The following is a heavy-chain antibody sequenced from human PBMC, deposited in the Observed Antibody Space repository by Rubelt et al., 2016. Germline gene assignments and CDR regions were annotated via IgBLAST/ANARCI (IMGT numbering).Heavy chain of an antibody. D-gene: IGHD6-6*01. CDR1: GGSFSGYY. CDR2: INHSGST. J-gene: IGHJ6*02. CDR3: GGHREFGSSAPLVDG. Sequence: QVQLQQWGAGLLKPSETLSLTCAVYGGSFSGYYWSWIRQPPGKGLEWIGEINHSGSTNYNPSLKVRITVFGAAAKNPVSLKLSFVTGGDTAVDYWGGHREFGSSAPLVDGRGQGTKVTVSS. V-gene: IGHV4-34*01.